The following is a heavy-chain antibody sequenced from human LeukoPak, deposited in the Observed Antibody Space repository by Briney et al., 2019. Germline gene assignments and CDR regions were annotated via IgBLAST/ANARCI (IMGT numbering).Heavy chain of an antibody. D-gene: IGHD5-24*01. J-gene: IGHJ4*02. V-gene: IGHV4-34*01. Sequence: SETLSLTCAVYGGSFSGYYWSWIRQPPGKGLEWIGEINHSGSTNYNPSLKSRVTISVDTSKNQFSLKLSSVTAADTAVYYCARDRYGYTLDYWGQGTLVTVSS. CDR2: INHSGST. CDR3: ARDRYGYTLDY. CDR1: GGSFSGYY.